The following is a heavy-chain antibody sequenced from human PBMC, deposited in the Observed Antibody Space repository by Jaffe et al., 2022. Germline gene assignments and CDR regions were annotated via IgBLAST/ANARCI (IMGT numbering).Heavy chain of an antibody. D-gene: IGHD3-3*01. Sequence: QVQLQESGPGLVKPSQTLSLTCTVSGGSISSGSYYWSWIRQPAGKGLEWIGRIYTSGSTNYNPSLKSRVTISVDTSKNQFSLKLSSVTAADTAVYYCARVLAPVYYYYMDVWGKGTTVTVSS. J-gene: IGHJ6*03. CDR1: GGSISSGSYY. CDR2: IYTSGST. CDR3: ARVLAPVYYYYMDV. V-gene: IGHV4-61*02.